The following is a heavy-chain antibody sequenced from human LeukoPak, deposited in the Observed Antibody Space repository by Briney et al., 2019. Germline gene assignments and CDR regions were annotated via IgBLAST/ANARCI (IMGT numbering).Heavy chain of an antibody. D-gene: IGHD4-23*01. J-gene: IGHJ4*02. Sequence: SVKVSCKASGDTFSSYAISWVRQAPGQALEWMGRIIPILGIANYAQKFQGRVTITADKSTSTAYMELSSLRSEDTAVYYCAMDTVVTRTFDYWGQGTLVTVSS. CDR1: GDTFSSYA. CDR2: IIPILGIA. V-gene: IGHV1-69*04. CDR3: AMDTVVTRTFDY.